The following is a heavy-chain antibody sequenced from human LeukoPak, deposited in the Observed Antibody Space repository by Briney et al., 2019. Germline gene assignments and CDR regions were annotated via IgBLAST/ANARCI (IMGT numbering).Heavy chain of an antibody. V-gene: IGHV3-74*01. CDR1: GFTFSNFW. Sequence: GGSLRLSCAASGFTFSNFWMHWVRQAPGKGLVCVSGINDDGSATYYVDSVKGRFTISRDNAKNTLSLQMNSLRAEDTAVYYCASLTYGPDYWGQGTLVTVSS. J-gene: IGHJ4*02. D-gene: IGHD3-10*01. CDR2: INDDGSAT. CDR3: ASLTYGPDY.